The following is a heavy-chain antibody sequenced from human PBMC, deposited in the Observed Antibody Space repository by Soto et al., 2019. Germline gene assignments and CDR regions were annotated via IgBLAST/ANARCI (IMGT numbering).Heavy chain of an antibody. D-gene: IGHD5-18*01. Sequence: QVQLAESGGGMVQPGNSLTLSCAGSGFPFRSYAIHWVRRAPGKGLEWVALVGYDGTNKYYADSVKGRFTTTRDNSENTVYLQMTSLRAEDTAVYYCARDRASYSYGYYFDYWGQGTLVTVSS. V-gene: IGHV3-30-3*01. J-gene: IGHJ4*02. CDR2: VGYDGTNK. CDR3: ARDRASYSYGYYFDY. CDR1: GFPFRSYA.